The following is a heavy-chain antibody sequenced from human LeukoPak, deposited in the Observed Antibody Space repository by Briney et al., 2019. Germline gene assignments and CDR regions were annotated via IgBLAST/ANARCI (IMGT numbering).Heavy chain of an antibody. Sequence: GASVNVSCKASGYTFTSYAMHWERQAPGQRLEWMGWINAGNGNTKYSQKFQGRVTITRDTSASTAYMELSSLRSEDTAVYYCARVPGYCSSTSCYWFDPWGQGTLVTVSS. CDR1: GYTFTSYA. D-gene: IGHD2-2*01. J-gene: IGHJ5*02. V-gene: IGHV1-3*01. CDR2: INAGNGNT. CDR3: ARVPGYCSSTSCYWFDP.